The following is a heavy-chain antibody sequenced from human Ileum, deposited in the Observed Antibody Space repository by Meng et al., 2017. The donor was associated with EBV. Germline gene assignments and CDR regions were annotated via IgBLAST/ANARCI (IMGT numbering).Heavy chain of an antibody. J-gene: IGHJ4*02. D-gene: IGHD2-8*02. CDR1: GGSFSGAY. Sequence: QVHLQQWGAGLLKPSETLSLTRPDNGGSFSGAYCNWIRQPPGKGLEWIGEIIHGGSPSYNPSLKSRVTISIDTSKNQLSLMLSSVTAADTAVYYCARRPTGIDYWGQGTLVTVSS. CDR2: IIHGGSP. V-gene: IGHV4-34*12. CDR3: ARRPTGIDY.